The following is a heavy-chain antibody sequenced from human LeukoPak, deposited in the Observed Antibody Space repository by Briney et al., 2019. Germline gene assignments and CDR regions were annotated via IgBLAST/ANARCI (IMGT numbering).Heavy chain of an antibody. V-gene: IGHV3-21*01. J-gene: IGHJ4*02. CDR3: ARDLSLGAPGGFDY. D-gene: IGHD3-16*01. CDR1: GFTFRSYS. CDR2: ISSSSTYI. Sequence: GGSLRLSCAASGFTFRSYSMNWVRQAPGKGLEWVSTISSSSTYIYYADSVKGRFTISRDNAENSVYLQMDSLRGDDTAVYYCARDLSLGAPGGFDYWGQGNLVTVPS.